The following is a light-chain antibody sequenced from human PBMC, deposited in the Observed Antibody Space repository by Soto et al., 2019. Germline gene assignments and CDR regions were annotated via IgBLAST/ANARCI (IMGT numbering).Light chain of an antibody. V-gene: IGKV1-5*03. CDR3: QHYNSYSEA. Sequence: DIQMTQSPSTLSGSVGERVTLSCRASQTICSWLAWYQQKPGKAPRLLIYKASTITSGIPSRFSGSGSGTEFTLTISSLQPDDFAAYYCQHYNSYSEAFGQGTKVDIK. J-gene: IGKJ1*01. CDR1: QTICSW. CDR2: KAS.